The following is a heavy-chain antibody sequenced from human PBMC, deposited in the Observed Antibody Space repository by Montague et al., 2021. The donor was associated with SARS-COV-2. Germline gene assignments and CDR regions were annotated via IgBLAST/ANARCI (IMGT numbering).Heavy chain of an antibody. J-gene: IGHJ5*02. V-gene: IGHV4-59*01. CDR1: GGSINSSY. CDR3: AREDRWNWFDP. Sequence: SETLSLTCTVSGGSINSSYWNWIRQPPGRGLEWIGYIYYRGSTNYNPSLETRVTLSVDPSKNQFSLKLSSVTAADTAVYYCAREDRWNWFDPWGQGTLVIVSS. D-gene: IGHD5-24*01. CDR2: IYYRGST.